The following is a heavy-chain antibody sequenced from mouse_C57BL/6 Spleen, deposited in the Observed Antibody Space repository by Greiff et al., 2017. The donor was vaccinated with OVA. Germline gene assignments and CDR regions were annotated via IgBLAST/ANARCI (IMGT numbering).Heavy chain of an antibody. V-gene: IGHV1-62-2*01. J-gene: IGHJ2*01. D-gene: IGHD1-1*01. Sequence: QVQLQQSGAELVKPGASVKLSCEASGYTFTEYTIHWVKQRSRQGLEWIGWFYPGSGSIKYNEKFKDKATLTADKSSSTVYMELSRLTSEDSAVYFCARHEVGYYGSSSYFDYWGQGTTLTVSS. CDR1: GYTFTEYT. CDR2: FYPGSGSI. CDR3: ARHEVGYYGSSSYFDY.